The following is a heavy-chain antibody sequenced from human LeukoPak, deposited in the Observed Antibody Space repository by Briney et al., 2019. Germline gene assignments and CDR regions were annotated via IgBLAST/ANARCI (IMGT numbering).Heavy chain of an antibody. J-gene: IGHJ6*03. CDR2: ITTSGSTI. Sequence: GGSLRLSCAASGFTFSNYEMNWVRQAPGKGLEWVSYITTSGSTIYYADSVKGRFTISRDNAKNSLYLQMNSLRAEDTAVYYCARWQNYCYYMDVWGKGTTVTVSS. CDR3: ARWQNYCYYMDV. CDR1: GFTFSNYE. V-gene: IGHV3-48*03.